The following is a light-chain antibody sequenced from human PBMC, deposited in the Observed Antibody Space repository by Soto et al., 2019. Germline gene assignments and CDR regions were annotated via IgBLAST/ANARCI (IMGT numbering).Light chain of an antibody. V-gene: IGLV6-57*03. CDR3: QSYHSSTPDV. CDR1: GGSIASGY. Sequence: NFMLTQPHSVSESPGKTVTISCTRSGGSIASGYVQWYQQRPGSAPTTVIYEDNQRPSGVPDRFCGSIDRSSNSASLTISGLKAEDEADYYCQSYHSSTPDVFGTGTKLTVL. J-gene: IGLJ1*01. CDR2: EDN.